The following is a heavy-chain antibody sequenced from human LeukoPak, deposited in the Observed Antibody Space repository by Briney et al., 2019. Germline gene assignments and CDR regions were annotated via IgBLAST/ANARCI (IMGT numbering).Heavy chain of an antibody. V-gene: IGHV3-53*01. D-gene: IGHD1-26*01. CDR2: IYSGGST. Sequence: PGGSLRLSCAASGFTVSSNYMSWVRQAPGKGLEWVSVIYSGGSTYYADSVKGRFTISRDNSKNTLYLQMNSLRAEDTAVYYCARAEGGGSYWPYFDYWGQGTLVTVSS. CDR3: ARAEGGGSYWPYFDY. J-gene: IGHJ4*02. CDR1: GFTVSSNY.